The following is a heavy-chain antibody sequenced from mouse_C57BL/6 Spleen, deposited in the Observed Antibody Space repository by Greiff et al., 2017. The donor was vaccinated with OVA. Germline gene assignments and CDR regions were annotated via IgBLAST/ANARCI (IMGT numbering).Heavy chain of an antibody. D-gene: IGHD1-1*01. J-gene: IGHJ2*01. V-gene: IGHV1-50*01. CDR3: ARWATTGGNY. CDR1: GYTFTSYW. CDR2: IDPSDSYT. Sequence: QVQLKQSGAELVKPGASVKLSCKASGYTFTSYWMQWVKQRPGQGLEWIGEIDPSDSYTNYNQKFKGKATLTVDTSSSTAYMQLSSLTSEDSAVYYCARWATTGGNYWGKGTTLTVSS.